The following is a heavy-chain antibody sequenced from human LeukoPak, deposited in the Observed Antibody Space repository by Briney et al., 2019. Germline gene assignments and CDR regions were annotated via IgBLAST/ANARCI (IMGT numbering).Heavy chain of an antibody. V-gene: IGHV3-48*03. Sequence: GGSLRLSCAASGFTFSSYEMNWIRQAPGKGLEWISYISNSGSTKYYADSVKGRFTISRDNAKNSVFLQMNSLRAEDTAVYYYAAVIDYWGQGTLVTVFS. J-gene: IGHJ4*02. CDR2: ISNSGSTK. CDR3: AAVIDY. CDR1: GFTFSSYE.